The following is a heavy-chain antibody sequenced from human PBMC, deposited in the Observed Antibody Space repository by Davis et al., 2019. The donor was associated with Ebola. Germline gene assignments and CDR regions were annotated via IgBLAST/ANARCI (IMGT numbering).Heavy chain of an antibody. J-gene: IGHJ4*02. V-gene: IGHV3-23*01. Sequence: PGGSLRLSCAASGFTFSSYAMSWVRQALGKGLEWVSAISGSGGSTYYADSVKGRFTISRDNSKNTLYLQMNSLRAEDTAVYYCAKDHIGYDIVATMDVGYWGQGTLVTVSS. CDR1: GFTFSSYA. CDR2: ISGSGGST. CDR3: AKDHIGYDIVATMDVGY. D-gene: IGHD5-12*01.